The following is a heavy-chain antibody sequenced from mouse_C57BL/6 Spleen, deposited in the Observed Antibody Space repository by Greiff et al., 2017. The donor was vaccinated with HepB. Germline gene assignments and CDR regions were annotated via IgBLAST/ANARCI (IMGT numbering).Heavy chain of an antibody. J-gene: IGHJ4*01. CDR1: GYTFTSYW. V-gene: IGHV1-50*01. Sequence: VQLQQPGAELVKPGASVKLSCKASGYTFTSYWMQWVKQRPGQGLEWIGEIDPSDSYTNYNQKFKGKATLTVDTSSSTAYMQLSSLTSEDSAVYYCARRLPYAMDYWGQGTSVTASS. CDR3: ARRLPYAMDY. CDR2: IDPSDSYT.